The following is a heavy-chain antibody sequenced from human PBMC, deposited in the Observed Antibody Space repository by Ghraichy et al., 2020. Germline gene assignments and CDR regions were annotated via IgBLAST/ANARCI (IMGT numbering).Heavy chain of an antibody. CDR1: GDSVSSNSVT. D-gene: IGHD6-19*01. J-gene: IGHJ4*02. CDR2: TYYRSKWYN. Sequence: SQTLSLTYAISGDSVSSNSVTWNWIRQSPSRGLEWLGRTYYRSKWYNDYAVSVKSRITINPDTSKNQFYLQLNSVTPEDTAVYYCVREIDNGLGFDYWGQGTLVTVSS. CDR3: VREIDNGLGFDY. V-gene: IGHV6-1*01.